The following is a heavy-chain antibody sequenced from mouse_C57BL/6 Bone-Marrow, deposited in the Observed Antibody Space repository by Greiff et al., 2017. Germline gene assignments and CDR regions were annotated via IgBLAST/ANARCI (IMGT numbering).Heavy chain of an antibody. CDR2: ISNGGGST. Sequence: EVKVVESGGGLVQPGGSLKLSCAASGFTFSDYYMYWVRQTPEKRLEWVAYISNGGGSTYYPDTVKGRFTISRDNAKNTLYLQMSRLKSEDTAMYYCARHLYDGYPYAMDYWGQGTSVTVSS. V-gene: IGHV5-12*01. CDR3: ARHLYDGYPYAMDY. J-gene: IGHJ4*01. D-gene: IGHD2-3*01. CDR1: GFTFSDYY.